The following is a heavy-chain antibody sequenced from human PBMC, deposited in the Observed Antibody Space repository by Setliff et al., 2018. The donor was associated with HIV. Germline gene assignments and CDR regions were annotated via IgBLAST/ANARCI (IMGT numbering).Heavy chain of an antibody. V-gene: IGHV3-7*01. CDR2: IEQEGSEK. Sequence: GGSLRLSCAASGFTFSSYWMSWVRQAPGKGLEWVANIEQEGSEKYYVDSVKGRFTISRDNAKNSLYLQMNSLRAEDTAVYYCASRGTAMEYFDYWGQGTLVTVSS. CDR3: ASRGTAMEYFDY. J-gene: IGHJ4*02. CDR1: GFTFSSYW. D-gene: IGHD5-18*01.